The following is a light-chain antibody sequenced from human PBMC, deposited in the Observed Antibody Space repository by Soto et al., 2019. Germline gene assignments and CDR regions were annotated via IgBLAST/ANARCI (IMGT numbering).Light chain of an antibody. Sequence: DIQLTQSPSTLSASVGDRVIITCRASQSPSGGLAWYQQKPGKAPKLLIYKASTLKSGVPSRFSGSGSGTEFTLTISSLQPDDFATYYCQQWNSYSWTFGQGTKVEI. J-gene: IGKJ1*01. V-gene: IGKV1-5*03. CDR1: QSPSGG. CDR3: QQWNSYSWT. CDR2: KAS.